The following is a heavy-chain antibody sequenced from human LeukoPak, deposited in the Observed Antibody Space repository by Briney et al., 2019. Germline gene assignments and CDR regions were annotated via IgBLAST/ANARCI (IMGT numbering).Heavy chain of an antibody. D-gene: IGHD3-22*01. Sequence: EGSLRLSCAASGFTVSSNYMSWVRQAPGRGLEWVSVIYSGGSTYYADSVKGRFTISRDNSKNTLYLQMNSLRAEDTAVYYCARDGSPYYYDSSGYSHWGQGTLVTVSS. CDR1: GFTVSSNY. V-gene: IGHV3-66*01. J-gene: IGHJ4*02. CDR2: IYSGGST. CDR3: ARDGSPYYYDSSGYSH.